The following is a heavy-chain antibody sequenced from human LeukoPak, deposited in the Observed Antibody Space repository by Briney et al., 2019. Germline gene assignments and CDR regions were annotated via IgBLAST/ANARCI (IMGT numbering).Heavy chain of an antibody. J-gene: IGHJ4*02. D-gene: IGHD6-19*01. CDR3: AREDGSSGRYLGDN. Sequence: GGSLRLSCAASGFTFSSYAMSWVRQAPGKGLEWVSAISGSGGSTYYADSVKGRFTISRDNSQNTLYLQMNSLRVEDTAVYYCAREDGSSGRYLGDNWGQGTLVTVSS. CDR2: ISGSGGST. CDR1: GFTFSSYA. V-gene: IGHV3-23*01.